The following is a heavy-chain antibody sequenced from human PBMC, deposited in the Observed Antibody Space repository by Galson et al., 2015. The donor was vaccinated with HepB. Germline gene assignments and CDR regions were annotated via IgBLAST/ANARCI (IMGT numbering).Heavy chain of an antibody. V-gene: IGHV3-33*01. Sequence: SLRLSCAASGFTFSRYVMLWVRQPPGKGLECVAVRGSVKGRFTISRDNSKSTLYLQISGLRGEDTAIYYCARLSPAGAYFDFWGQGTLLTVSS. CDR1: GFTFSRYV. J-gene: IGHJ4*02. CDR3: ARLSPAGAYFDF. D-gene: IGHD3-16*02.